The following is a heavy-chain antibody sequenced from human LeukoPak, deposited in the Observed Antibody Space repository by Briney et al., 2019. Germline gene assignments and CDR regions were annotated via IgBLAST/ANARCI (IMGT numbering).Heavy chain of an antibody. J-gene: IGHJ4*02. V-gene: IGHV3-23*01. CDR3: AKTYYDFWSGPPFDY. CDR2: ISPAGGTT. D-gene: IGHD3-3*01. CDR1: DFAFSSEA. Sequence: GGSLRLSCAASDFAFSSEAMGWVRQLPGGGLEWVSTISPAGGTTYYAESMKGRFTISRDNSKSTLFLQMNSLRVEDTAVYYCAKTYYDFWSGPPFDYWGQGTLVTVSS.